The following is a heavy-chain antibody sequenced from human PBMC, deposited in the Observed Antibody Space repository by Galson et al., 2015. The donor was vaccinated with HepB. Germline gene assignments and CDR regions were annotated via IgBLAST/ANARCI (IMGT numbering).Heavy chain of an antibody. CDR1: GYTFTSYA. Sequence: SVKVSCKASGYTFTSYAMHWVRQAPGQRLEWMGWINAGNGNTKYSQKFQGRVTITRDTSASTAYMELSSLRSEDTAVYYCARQYNWSDFGWFDPWGQGTLVTVSS. CDR2: INAGNGNT. J-gene: IGHJ5*02. D-gene: IGHD1-20*01. V-gene: IGHV1-3*01. CDR3: ARQYNWSDFGWFDP.